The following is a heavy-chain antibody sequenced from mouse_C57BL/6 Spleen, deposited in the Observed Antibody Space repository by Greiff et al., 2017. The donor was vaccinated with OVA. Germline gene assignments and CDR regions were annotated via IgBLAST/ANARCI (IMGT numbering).Heavy chain of an antibody. D-gene: IGHD1-1*01. CDR2: INPNYGTT. CDR3: AHYYGSSRYWYFDV. J-gene: IGHJ1*03. Sequence: VQLQQSGPELVKPGASFPLSFPSSFSSFPSSPLNWVKQSNGKSLEWIGVINPNYGTTSYNQKFKGKATLTVDQSSSTAYMQLNSLTSEDSAVYYCAHYYGSSRYWYFDVWGTGTTVTVSS. V-gene: IGHV1-39*01. CDR1: FSSFPSSP.